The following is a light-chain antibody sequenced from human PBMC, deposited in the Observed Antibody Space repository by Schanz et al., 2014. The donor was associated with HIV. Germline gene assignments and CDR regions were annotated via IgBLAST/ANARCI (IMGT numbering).Light chain of an antibody. CDR1: TGAVTSGHY. CDR2: DTS. CDR3: LLSYNGGGV. Sequence: QTVVTQEPSVTVSPGGTVTLTCGASTGAVTSGHYPYWFQQKPGQAPRTLIYDTSDKHSWTPARFSGSLLGGKAALTLSGAQPEDEADYYCLLSYNGGGVFGTGTKVTVL. J-gene: IGLJ1*01. V-gene: IGLV7-46*01.